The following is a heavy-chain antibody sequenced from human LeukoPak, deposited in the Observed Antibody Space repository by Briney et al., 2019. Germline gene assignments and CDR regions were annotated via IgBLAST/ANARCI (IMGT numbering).Heavy chain of an antibody. CDR1: GGSISSSSYY. D-gene: IGHD3-10*01. CDR2: IYYSGST. V-gene: IGHV4-39*01. Sequence: SETLSLTCTVSGGSISSSSYYWGWIRQPPGKGLEWIGNIYYSGSTYYNPSLKSRVTISVDTSKNQFSLKLSSVTAADTAVYYCARPHYGSGSYYSYWGQGTLVTVSS. J-gene: IGHJ4*02. CDR3: ARPHYGSGSYYSY.